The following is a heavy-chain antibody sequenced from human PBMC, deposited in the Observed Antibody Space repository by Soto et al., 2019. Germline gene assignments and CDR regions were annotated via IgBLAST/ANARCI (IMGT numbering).Heavy chain of an antibody. Sequence: QVQLVQSGAEVKKPGASVKVSCKASGYTFTSYAMHWVRQAPGQRLERMGGINAGNGNTKYSQKFQGRVTITRDTSASTAYMELSSLRTEDTAVHYCARWGGSSAVDYYGMDGWCQGTTVTVSS. J-gene: IGHJ6*02. CDR3: ARWGGSSAVDYYGMDG. CDR2: INAGNGNT. V-gene: IGHV1-3*01. D-gene: IGHD6-6*01. CDR1: GYTFTSYA.